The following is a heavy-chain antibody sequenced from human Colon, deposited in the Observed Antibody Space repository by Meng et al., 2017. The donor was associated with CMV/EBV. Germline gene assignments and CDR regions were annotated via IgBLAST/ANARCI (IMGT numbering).Heavy chain of an antibody. J-gene: IGHJ4*02. D-gene: IGHD1-26*01. CDR3: ANGIVGATWNYFDY. V-gene: IGHV3-23*01. Sequence: GYTFRNYAMTWVRQAQGKGLEWVSAISGSGDMTYYADSVKGRFTISRDNSKNTLYLQMNSLRAEDTAVYYCANGIVGATWNYFDYWGQGTLVTVSS. CDR1: GYTFRNYA. CDR2: ISGSGDMT.